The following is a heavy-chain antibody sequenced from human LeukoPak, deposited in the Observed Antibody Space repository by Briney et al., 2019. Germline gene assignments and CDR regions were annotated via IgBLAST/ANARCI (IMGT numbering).Heavy chain of an antibody. Sequence: GSLRLSCAASGFTLRSNWMSWVRQAPGKGLEWVANIKQDGSEKYYVDSVKGRFTISRDNAKNSLYLQMNSLRAEDTAVYYCAREYGLLWFGERNWFDPWGQGTLVTVSS. J-gene: IGHJ5*02. CDR3: AREYGLLWFGERNWFDP. CDR2: IKQDGSEK. V-gene: IGHV3-7*01. CDR1: GFTLRSNW. D-gene: IGHD3-10*01.